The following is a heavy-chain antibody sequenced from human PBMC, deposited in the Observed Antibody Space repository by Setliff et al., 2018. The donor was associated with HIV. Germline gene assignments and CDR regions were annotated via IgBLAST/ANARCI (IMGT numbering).Heavy chain of an antibody. V-gene: IGHV3-30*02. CDR1: GFTFSSYG. J-gene: IGHJ6*02. D-gene: IGHD6-13*01. CDR3: ATGGMAAAGPGGGHGLDV. CDR2: IRYDGSNK. Sequence: GGSLRLSCAASGFTFSSYGMHWVRQAPGKGLEWVAFIRYDGSNKYYADSVKGRFTISRDNAANSVYLQMDSLRAEDTALYYCATGGMAAAGPGGGHGLDVWGQGTTVTVSS.